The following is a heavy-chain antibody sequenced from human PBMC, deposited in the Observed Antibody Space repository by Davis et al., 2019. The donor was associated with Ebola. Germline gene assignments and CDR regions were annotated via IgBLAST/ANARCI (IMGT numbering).Heavy chain of an antibody. Sequence: HTGGSLRLSCAPSGSTSSSYWMHWVRQAPGKGLVWVSRINSDGSSTRYADSVKGRFTISRDNAKNPLYLQMNSLRAEDTAVYYCARGATVVKALDYWGQGTLVTVSS. CDR3: ARGATVVKALDY. V-gene: IGHV3-74*01. D-gene: IGHD4-23*01. CDR1: GSTSSSYW. CDR2: INSDGSST. J-gene: IGHJ4*02.